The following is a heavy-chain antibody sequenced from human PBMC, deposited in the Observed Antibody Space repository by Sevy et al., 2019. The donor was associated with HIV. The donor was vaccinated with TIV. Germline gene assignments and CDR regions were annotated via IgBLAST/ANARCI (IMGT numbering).Heavy chain of an antibody. CDR2: IKSKTDAATR. D-gene: IGHD1-26*01. CDR1: GFTFREAW. CDR3: AAGTGSSDFDY. J-gene: IGHJ4*02. Sequence: GGSLRLSCAASGFTFREAWMSWVRQAPGKGLEWVGRIKSKTDAATRDFAAPVRGRFSISRDDSANTVYLVMNNLKPEDTGVYYCAAGTGSSDFDYWGRGTLVTVSS. V-gene: IGHV3-15*01.